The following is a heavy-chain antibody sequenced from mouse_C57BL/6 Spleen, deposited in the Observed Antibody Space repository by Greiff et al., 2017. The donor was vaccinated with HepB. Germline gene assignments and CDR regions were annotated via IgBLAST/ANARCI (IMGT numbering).Heavy chain of an antibody. CDR1: GYTFTSYW. D-gene: IGHD1-1*01. Sequence: QVQLQQPGAELVKPGASVKLSCKASGYTFTSYWMHWVQQRPGQGLEWIGMIHPNSGSTNYNEKFKSKATLTVDQSSSTAYMQLSSLTSEDSAVYYCARDGTTVVEGAIDYWGQGTSVTVSS. CDR3: ARDGTTVVEGAIDY. CDR2: IHPNSGST. J-gene: IGHJ4*01. V-gene: IGHV1-64*01.